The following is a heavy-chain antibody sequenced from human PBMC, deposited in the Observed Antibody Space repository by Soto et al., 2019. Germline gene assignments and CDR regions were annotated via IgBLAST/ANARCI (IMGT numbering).Heavy chain of an antibody. CDR2: IWYDGSNK. CDR1: GFTFSSYG. D-gene: IGHD2-15*01. CDR3: ARDPGGSVVAALSTYGMDV. V-gene: IGHV3-33*01. J-gene: IGHJ6*02. Sequence: QVQLVESGGGVVQPGRSLRLSCAASGFTFSSYGMHWVRQAPGKGLEWVAVIWYDGSNKYYADSVKGRFTISRDNSKNTLYLQMNSLRAEDTAVYYCARDPGGSVVAALSTYGMDVWGQGTTVTVSS.